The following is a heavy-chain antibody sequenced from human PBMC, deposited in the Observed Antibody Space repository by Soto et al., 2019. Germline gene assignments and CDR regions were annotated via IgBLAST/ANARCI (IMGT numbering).Heavy chain of an antibody. D-gene: IGHD6-13*01. CDR2: INPNSGGT. CDR3: AKSIAAAALVVFDF. J-gene: IGHJ3*01. CDR1: GYTFTGYY. V-gene: IGHV1-2*04. Sequence: ASVKVSCKASGYTFTGYYMHWVRQAPGQGLEWMGWINPNSGGTNYAQKFQGWVTMTRDTSISTAYMELSRLRSDDTAVYYYAKSIAAAALVVFDFGGKGTMDTVSS.